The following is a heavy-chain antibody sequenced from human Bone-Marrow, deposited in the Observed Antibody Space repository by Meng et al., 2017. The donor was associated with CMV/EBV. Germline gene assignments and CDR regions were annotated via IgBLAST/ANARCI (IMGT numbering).Heavy chain of an antibody. D-gene: IGHD1-26*01. J-gene: IGHJ4*02. CDR2: INHSGST. CDR1: GGSFSGYY. Sequence: SETLSLTCAVYGGSFSGYYWSWIRQPPGKGLEWIGEINHSGSTNYNPSLKSRVTISVDTSKNQFSLKVSSVTAADTAVYYCARFSVGATPPHGDYWGQGTLVTVSS. V-gene: IGHV4-34*01. CDR3: ARFSVGATPPHGDY.